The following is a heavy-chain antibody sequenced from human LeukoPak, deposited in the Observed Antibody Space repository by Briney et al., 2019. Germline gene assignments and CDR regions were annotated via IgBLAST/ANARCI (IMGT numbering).Heavy chain of an antibody. J-gene: IGHJ4*02. Sequence: GGSLRLSCAASGFTFSTYAMSWVRQAPGKGLEWVSALGGSGGSSYYADSVRGRFTISRDNSKNTLYLQMNSLRAEDTAVYYCAKVRTSEGYFDYWGQGTLVTVSS. D-gene: IGHD1-1*01. CDR2: LGGSGGSS. V-gene: IGHV3-23*01. CDR1: GFTFSTYA. CDR3: AKVRTSEGYFDY.